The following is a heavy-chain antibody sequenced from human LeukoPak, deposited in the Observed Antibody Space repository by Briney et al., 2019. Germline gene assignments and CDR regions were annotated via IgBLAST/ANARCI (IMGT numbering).Heavy chain of an antibody. CDR2: INPNSGGT. J-gene: IGHJ6*03. V-gene: IGHV1-2*02. D-gene: IGHD2-2*02. CDR1: GYTFTGYY. Sequence: ASVKVSCKASGYTFTGYYMHWVRQAPGQGLEWMGWINPNSGGTNYAQKFQGRVTMTRDTSISTAYMELSRLRSDDTAVYYCARAVYCSSTSCYTDYYYYMDVWGKGTTVTVSS. CDR3: ARAVYCSSTSCYTDYYYYMDV.